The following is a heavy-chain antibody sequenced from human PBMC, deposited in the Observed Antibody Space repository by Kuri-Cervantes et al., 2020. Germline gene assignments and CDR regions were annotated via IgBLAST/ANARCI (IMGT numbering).Heavy chain of an antibody. Sequence: GGSLRLSCTASGFTFGDYAMSWVRQAPGKGLEWVSYISSSSSTTYYADSVKGRFTISRDNSKNTLYLQMNSLRAEDTAVYYCAREWFGGIDYWGQGTLVTVSS. CDR1: GFTFGDYA. V-gene: IGHV3-48*01. J-gene: IGHJ4*02. CDR2: ISSSSSTT. CDR3: AREWFGGIDY. D-gene: IGHD3-10*01.